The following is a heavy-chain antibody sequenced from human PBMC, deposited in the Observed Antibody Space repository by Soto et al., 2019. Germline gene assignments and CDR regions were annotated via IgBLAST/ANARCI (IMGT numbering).Heavy chain of an antibody. V-gene: IGHV3-33*01. CDR2: IWYDGSNK. D-gene: IGHD1-1*01. CDR3: ARDLLAVGNWNDAHRGGMDV. CDR1: GFTFSSYG. J-gene: IGHJ6*02. Sequence: PGGSLRLSCAASGFTFSSYGMHWVRQAPGKGLEWVAVIWYDGSNKYYADSVKGRFTISRDNSKNTLYLQMNSLRAEDTAVYYCARDLLAVGNWNDAHRGGMDVWGQGTTVTVSS.